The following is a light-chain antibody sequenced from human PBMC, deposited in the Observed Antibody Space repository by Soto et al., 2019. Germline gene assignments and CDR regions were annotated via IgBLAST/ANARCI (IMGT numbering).Light chain of an antibody. Sequence: DIQMTQSPSSLSASVGDRVTITCRASQSIVTYLNWYLQKPGKAPKLLIYAASNLQSGVPSRFSGSGSGTDSTLTISSLQPEDFATYFCQQSYSTPPWTFGQGTKVHI. CDR2: AAS. J-gene: IGKJ1*01. CDR1: QSIVTY. CDR3: QQSYSTPPWT. V-gene: IGKV1-39*01.